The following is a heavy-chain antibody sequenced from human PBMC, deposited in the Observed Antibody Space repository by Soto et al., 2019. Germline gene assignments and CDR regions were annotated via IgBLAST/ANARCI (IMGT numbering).Heavy chain of an antibody. D-gene: IGHD3-22*01. J-gene: IGHJ6*02. CDR2: IIPVFGTP. CDR3: ARGDATKIIVTTYYGLDV. Sequence: SVKVSCKASRGSFSNYGISWVRQAPGQGLEWMGGIIPVFGTPHYAQKFQDRVTITADESTSTVYMEVSSLTSEDTAVYYCARGDATKIIVTTYYGLDVWGQGTTVTVSS. V-gene: IGHV1-69*13. CDR1: RGSFSNYG.